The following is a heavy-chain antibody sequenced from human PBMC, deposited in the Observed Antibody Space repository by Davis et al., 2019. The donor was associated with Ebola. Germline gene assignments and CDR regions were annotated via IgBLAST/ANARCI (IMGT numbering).Heavy chain of an antibody. CDR1: GFTFGAYA. CDR3: SREGEQQHYYYGMDV. CDR2: IRSKAYGGTR. J-gene: IGHJ6*02. D-gene: IGHD6-13*01. V-gene: IGHV3-49*03. Sequence: PGGSLRLSCTASGFTFGAYAMSWFRQAPGKGLAWVGFIRSKAYGGTREYAASVKGRFTISRDDSKSIAYLQMNSLKTEDTAVYYCSREGEQQHYYYGMDVWGQGTTVTVSS.